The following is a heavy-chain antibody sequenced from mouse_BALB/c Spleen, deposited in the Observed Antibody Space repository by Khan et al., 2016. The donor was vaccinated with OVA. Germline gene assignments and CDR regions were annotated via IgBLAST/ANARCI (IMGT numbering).Heavy chain of an antibody. CDR1: GFTITDTY. J-gene: IGHJ3*01. CDR2: IDPENGYV. D-gene: IGHD2-4*01. V-gene: IGHV14-3*02. Sequence: VQLQQSGAELVKPGASVTLSCTASGFTITDTYLHWVNQRPEQGLEWVGRIDPENGYVKFDPKFQGKATITADTSSSTVYLQLSSLTSEDTAVYYCARITDYDGDYWGQGTLVTVS. CDR3: ARITDYDGDY.